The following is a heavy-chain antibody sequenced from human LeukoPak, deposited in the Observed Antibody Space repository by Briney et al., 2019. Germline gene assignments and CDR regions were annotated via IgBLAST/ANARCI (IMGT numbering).Heavy chain of an antibody. Sequence: GGSLRLSCAASGFTVSSNCMSWVRQAPGKGLEWVPVIYSGGSTYYADSVKGRFTISRHNSKNTSYLQMNSLRAEDTAVYYCARDRGVGFSDSSGYYWDDAFDIWGQGTMVTVSS. CDR3: ARDRGVGFSDSSGYYWDDAFDI. J-gene: IGHJ3*02. V-gene: IGHV3-53*04. D-gene: IGHD3-22*01. CDR1: GFTVSSNC. CDR2: IYSGGST.